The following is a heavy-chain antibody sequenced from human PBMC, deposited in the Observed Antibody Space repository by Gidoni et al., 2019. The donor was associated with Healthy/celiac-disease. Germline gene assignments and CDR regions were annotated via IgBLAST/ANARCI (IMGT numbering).Heavy chain of an antibody. J-gene: IGHJ4*02. CDR2: IKQDGSAK. CDR1: GFTFSRYW. CDR3: ARDVYDFWSGFY. D-gene: IGHD3-3*01. Sequence: EVQLVESGGGLVQPGGSLRLSCAASGFTFSRYWMSWVRQAPGKGLEWVANIKQDGSAKYYVDSVKGRFTISRDNAKNSLYLQMNSLRAEDTAVYYCARDVYDFWSGFYWGQGTLVTVSS. V-gene: IGHV3-7*01.